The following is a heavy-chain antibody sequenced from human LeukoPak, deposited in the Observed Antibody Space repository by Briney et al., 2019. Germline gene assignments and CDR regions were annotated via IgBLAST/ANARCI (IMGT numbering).Heavy chain of an antibody. V-gene: IGHV4-61*08. CDR1: GASVSSGVYH. Sequence: NPSETLSLTCTVSGASVSSGVYHWSWVRQAPGKGLEWIGHNQNPSYNPSLKSRVVISIHTSRNQFSLTLNTVTAADTATYFCVTYFVNGGGRGHWGPGALVTVSS. CDR3: VTYFVNGGGRGH. CDR2: HNQNP. J-gene: IGHJ4*02. D-gene: IGHD3-9*01.